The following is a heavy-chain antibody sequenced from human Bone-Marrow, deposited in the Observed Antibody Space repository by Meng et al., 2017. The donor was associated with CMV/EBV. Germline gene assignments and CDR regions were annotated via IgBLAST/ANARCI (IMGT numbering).Heavy chain of an antibody. V-gene: IGHV3-7*01. CDR3: ARSIKLMVYAD. CDR2: IKRDGSET. D-gene: IGHD2-8*01. J-gene: IGHJ4*02. Sequence: GGSLRLSCAASGFTFSNFWMSWVRQAPGRGLEWVANIKRDGSETHYEDSVKGRFTISRDNAKNSVYLQMNSLRAEDTAVYYCARSIKLMVYADWGQGTLVTVSS. CDR1: GFTFSNFW.